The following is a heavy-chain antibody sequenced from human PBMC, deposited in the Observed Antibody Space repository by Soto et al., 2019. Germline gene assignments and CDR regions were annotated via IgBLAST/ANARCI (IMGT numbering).Heavy chain of an antibody. CDR1: GFSVTNNY. J-gene: IGHJ4*02. Sequence: EVQVVESGGGLVQPGGSLRLSCAASGFSVTNNYMNWVRQAPGKGLEWVSIIDIGGNTYYADSVKDRFTISRDNSXXKXXLHMDSLRAEDTAVYYCARGRGSTGYLGREHYFDYWGQGTLVTVSP. CDR2: IDIGGNT. CDR3: ARGRGSTGYLGREHYFDY. D-gene: IGHD2-2*01. V-gene: IGHV3-66*01.